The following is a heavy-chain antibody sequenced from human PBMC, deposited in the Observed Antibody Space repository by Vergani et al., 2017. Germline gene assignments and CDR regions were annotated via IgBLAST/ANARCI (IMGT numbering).Heavy chain of an antibody. Sequence: EVQLVESGGGLVQPGGSLRLSCAASGFTFSSYAMSWVRQAPGKGLEWVSAISGSGGSTYYADSVKGRFTISRDNSKNTLYLQMNSLRAEDTAVYYCARDRWDYSNYESWFDPWGQGTLVTVSS. V-gene: IGHV3-23*04. CDR1: GFTFSSYA. CDR3: ARDRWDYSNYESWFDP. J-gene: IGHJ5*02. CDR2: ISGSGGST. D-gene: IGHD4-11*01.